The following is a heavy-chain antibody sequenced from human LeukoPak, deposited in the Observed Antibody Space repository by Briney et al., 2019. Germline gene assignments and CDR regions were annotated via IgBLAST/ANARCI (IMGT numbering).Heavy chain of an antibody. CDR1: GYTFTSYA. V-gene: IGHV7-4-1*02. J-gene: IGHJ5*02. Sequence: ASVQVSCEASGYTFTSYAMNWVRQAPGQGLEWMGWINTNTGNPTYAQGFTGRFVFSLDTSVSTAYLQISSLKAEDTAVYYCARAPTYDFWSGYFLYNWFDPWGQGTLVTVSS. CDR2: INTNTGNP. CDR3: ARAPTYDFWSGYFLYNWFDP. D-gene: IGHD3-3*01.